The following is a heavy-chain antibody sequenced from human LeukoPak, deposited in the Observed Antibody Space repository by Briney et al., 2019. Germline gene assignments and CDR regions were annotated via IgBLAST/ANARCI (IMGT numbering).Heavy chain of an antibody. CDR1: GGSFSGYY. D-gene: IGHD3-10*01. CDR2: INHSGST. J-gene: IGHJ1*01. CDR3: ARGPFQPLYYYGSGSYIQH. Sequence: SETLSLTCAVYGGSFSGYYWSWIRQPPGKGLEWIGEINHSGSTNYNPSLKSRVTISVDTSKNQFSLKLSSVTAADTAVYYCARGPFQPLYYYGSGSYIQHWGQGTLVTVSS. V-gene: IGHV4-34*01.